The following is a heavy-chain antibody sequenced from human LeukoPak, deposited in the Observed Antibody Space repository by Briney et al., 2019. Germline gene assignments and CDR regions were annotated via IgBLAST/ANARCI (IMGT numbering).Heavy chain of an antibody. CDR1: GGSISNGGYY. CDR3: ATHYRHDSGTYAYFDY. D-gene: IGHD3-10*01. CDR2: IYYTGST. V-gene: IGHV4-31*03. Sequence: SETLSLTCSVSGGSISNGGYYWSWIRQHPGKGLEWIGSIYYTGSTYYNPSLKSRLTISADTSKNQFSLKLSSVTAADTAVYYCATHYRHDSGTYAYFDYWGQGTLVTVSS. J-gene: IGHJ4*02.